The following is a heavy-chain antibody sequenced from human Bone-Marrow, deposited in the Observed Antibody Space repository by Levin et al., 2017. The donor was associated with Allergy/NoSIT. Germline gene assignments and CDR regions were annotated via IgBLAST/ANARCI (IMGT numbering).Heavy chain of an antibody. CDR2: IHYSGAT. V-gene: IGHV4-59*01. Sequence: PSETLSLTCTVSGGSINPYYWNWIRQSPGKGLEWIGYIHYSGATKYNPSLKSRVTMSLDTSKSQFSLKLSSVTAADTAFYFCARDTNFYYWGQGTLVTVSS. CDR1: GGSINPYY. J-gene: IGHJ4*02. CDR3: ARDTNFYY.